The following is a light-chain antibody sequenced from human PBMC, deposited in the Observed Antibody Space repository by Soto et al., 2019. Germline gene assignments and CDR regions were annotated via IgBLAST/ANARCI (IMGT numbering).Light chain of an antibody. CDR1: HPISRY. CDR3: QQSYSRPLT. CDR2: AGF. Sequence: DIQMLKYPSSLSASLGDRVIITCRASHPISRYVNWYQQKQGKAPNLILSAGFTLQSGVPSRFSGDRSGADYTLIIDILQREDSATYFCQQSYSRPLTFGGGTKV. J-gene: IGKJ4*01. V-gene: IGKV1-39*01.